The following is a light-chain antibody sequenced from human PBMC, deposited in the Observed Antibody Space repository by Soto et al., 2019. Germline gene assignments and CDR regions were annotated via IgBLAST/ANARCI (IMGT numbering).Light chain of an antibody. CDR1: QSVKTF. CDR3: QQRSNWIN. J-gene: IGKJ5*01. V-gene: IGKV3-11*01. Sequence: VLTQSPATLSLSPGERATLSCRASQSVKTFLVWYQQKPGQAPRLLIYDASNRATGIPARFSGSGSGTDFTLTISSLEPEDFAVYYCQQRSNWINFGQGTRLEIK. CDR2: DAS.